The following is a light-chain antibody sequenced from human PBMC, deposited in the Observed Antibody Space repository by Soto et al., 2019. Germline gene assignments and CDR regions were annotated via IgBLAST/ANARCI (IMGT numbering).Light chain of an antibody. CDR3: QHYNNWPPQFT. CDR2: GGS. Sequence: EVVMTQSPATRSVSPGERATRSCRASQSVSSNLAWYQQKVGQAPRLVMYGGSVRATGVPTRFSGSGSGTVFTLTISSLQSEDFAVYFCQHYNNWPPQFTFGGGTKVDIK. CDR1: QSVSSN. V-gene: IGKV3-15*01. J-gene: IGKJ4*01.